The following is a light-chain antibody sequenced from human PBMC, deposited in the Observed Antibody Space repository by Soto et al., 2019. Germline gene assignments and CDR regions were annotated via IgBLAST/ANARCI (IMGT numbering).Light chain of an antibody. J-gene: IGKJ5*01. V-gene: IGKV1-13*02. CDR1: QGISSA. CDR3: QQFNSYPIT. CDR2: DAF. Sequence: AIQLTQSPPSLSASVGDRVTITCRASQGISSALAWYQQKAGKAPKLLIYDAFRLESGVTSRFSGSGSGTDFILTISSLQPEDFATYYCQQFNSYPITFGQGTRLEIK.